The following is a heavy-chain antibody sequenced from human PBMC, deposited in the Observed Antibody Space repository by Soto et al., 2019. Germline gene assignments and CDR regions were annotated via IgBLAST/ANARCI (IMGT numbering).Heavy chain of an antibody. CDR2: IYYSGST. V-gene: IGHV4-59*01. Sequence: PSETLSLTCTVSGGSISRYYWSWIRQPPGKGLEWIGYIYYSGSTNYNPSLRSRVTISVDTSKNQFSLKLSSVTAADTAVYYCARSRMGATGGPDYYFDYWGQGTLVTVSS. J-gene: IGHJ4*02. CDR3: ARSRMGATGGPDYYFDY. CDR1: GGSISRYY. D-gene: IGHD1-26*01.